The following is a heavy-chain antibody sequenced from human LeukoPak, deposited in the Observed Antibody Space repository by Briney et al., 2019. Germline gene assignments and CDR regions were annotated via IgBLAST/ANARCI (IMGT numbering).Heavy chain of an antibody. CDR3: ARAAIAAAGNFDY. J-gene: IGHJ4*02. D-gene: IGHD6-13*01. CDR2: INPSGGST. Sequence: ASVKVSCKASGYTFTSYYMHWVRQAPGQGLEWMGIINPSGGSTSYAQKFQGRVTITADESTSTAYMELSSLRSEDTAVYYCARAAIAAAGNFDYWGQGTLVTVSS. V-gene: IGHV1-46*01. CDR1: GYTFTSYY.